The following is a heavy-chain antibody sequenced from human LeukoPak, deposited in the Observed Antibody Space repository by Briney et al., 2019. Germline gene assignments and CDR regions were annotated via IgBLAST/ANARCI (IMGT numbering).Heavy chain of an antibody. CDR1: GGSISSSSYY. J-gene: IGHJ4*02. V-gene: IGHV4-39*01. CDR3: ARPQYSYGYATDY. Sequence: SETLSLTCTVSGGSISSSSYYWGWIRQPPGKGLEWIGSIYYSGSTYYNPSLKSRVTISVDTSKNQFSLKLSSVTAADTAVYYCARPQYSYGYATDYWGQGTLVTVSS. D-gene: IGHD5-18*01. CDR2: IYYSGST.